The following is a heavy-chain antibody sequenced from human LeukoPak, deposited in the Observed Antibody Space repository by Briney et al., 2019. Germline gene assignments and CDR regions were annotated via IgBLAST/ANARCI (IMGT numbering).Heavy chain of an antibody. V-gene: IGHV3-11*01. D-gene: IGHD5-18*01. CDR1: GFTFSDYY. CDR2: ISSSGSTI. Sequence: GGSLRLSCAASGFTFSDYYMSRIRQAPGKGLEWVSYISSSGSTIYYADPVKGRFTISRDNAKNSLYLQMNSLRAEDTAVYYCARDRIRLVQYYYYGMDVWGQGTTVTVSS. J-gene: IGHJ6*02. CDR3: ARDRIRLVQYYYYGMDV.